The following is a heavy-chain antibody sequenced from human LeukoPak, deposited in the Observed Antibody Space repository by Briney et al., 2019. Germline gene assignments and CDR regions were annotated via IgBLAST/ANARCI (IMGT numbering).Heavy chain of an antibody. CDR3: ARDQKYYDILTGYHFDY. Sequence: ASVKVSCKASGYTFTSYGISWVRQAPGQGLEWMGWISAYNGSTNYAQKLQGRVTMTTDTSTSTAYMELRSLRSDDTAVYYCARDQKYYDILTGYHFDYWGQGTLVTVSS. D-gene: IGHD3-9*01. CDR1: GYTFTSYG. J-gene: IGHJ4*02. V-gene: IGHV1-18*01. CDR2: ISAYNGST.